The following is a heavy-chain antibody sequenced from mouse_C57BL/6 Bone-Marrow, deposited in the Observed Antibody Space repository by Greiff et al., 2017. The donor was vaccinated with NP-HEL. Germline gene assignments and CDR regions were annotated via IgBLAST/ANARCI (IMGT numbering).Heavy chain of an antibody. Sequence: QVQLQQSGAELARPGASVKMSCKASGYTFTSYTMHWVKQRPGQGLEWIGYINPSSGYTKYNQKFKDKATLTADKSSSTAYMQLSSLTSEDSAVYYCARLVEGYYDYDEFAYWGQGTLVTVSA. J-gene: IGHJ3*01. CDR3: ARLVEGYYDYDEFAY. D-gene: IGHD2-4*01. V-gene: IGHV1-4*01. CDR2: INPSSGYT. CDR1: GYTFTSYT.